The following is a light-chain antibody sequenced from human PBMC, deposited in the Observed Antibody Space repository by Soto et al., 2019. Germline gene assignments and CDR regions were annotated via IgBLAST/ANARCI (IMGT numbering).Light chain of an antibody. Sequence: QSVLTQPPSASGTPGQRVTISCSGSSSNIGSNTVNWYQQLPGTAPKLLIYSNNQRPSGVPDRFSGSKSGTSASLAISGLQYEDEADYYCAAWDDSLNDHVVFGGGTKVTVL. CDR2: SNN. CDR1: SSNIGSNT. V-gene: IGLV1-44*01. J-gene: IGLJ2*01. CDR3: AAWDDSLNDHVV.